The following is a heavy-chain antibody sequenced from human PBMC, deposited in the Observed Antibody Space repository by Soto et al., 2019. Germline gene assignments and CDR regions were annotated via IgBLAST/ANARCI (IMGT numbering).Heavy chain of an antibody. J-gene: IGHJ3*02. V-gene: IGHV4-31*03. CDR2: IYYTGSP. D-gene: IGHD1-1*01. CDR3: ARGGRGFDI. Sequence: SETLSLTCTVSGGSISSAVYYWSWIRQHPGKALEWIGYIYYTGSPFYNPSLKSRVTISVDTSRNQFSLKLSSVSAADTAAYFCARGGRGFDIWGQGTMVTVSS. CDR1: GGSISSAVYY.